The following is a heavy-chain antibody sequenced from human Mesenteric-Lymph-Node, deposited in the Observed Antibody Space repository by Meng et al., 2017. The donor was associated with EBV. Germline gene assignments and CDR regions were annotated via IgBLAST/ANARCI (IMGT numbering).Heavy chain of an antibody. V-gene: IGHV5-51*01. CDR3: ARQQGNSGGDY. CDR2: IYPADSDN. Sequence: EAKKTGSPLKASCRGSVSSFTTSWIWWGRPMPGSVLEWMGIIYPADSDNRYSPSFKGQVTISADKSISTASLQWSSLKASDTAMYYCARQQGNSGGDYWGQGTLVTVSS. J-gene: IGHJ4*02. CDR1: VSSFTTSW. D-gene: IGHD4-23*01.